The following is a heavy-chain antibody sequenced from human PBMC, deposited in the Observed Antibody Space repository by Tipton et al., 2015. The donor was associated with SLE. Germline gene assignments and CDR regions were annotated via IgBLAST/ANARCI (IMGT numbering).Heavy chain of an antibody. Sequence: TLSLTCTVSGDSISSSGYYWVWIRQSPGKGLEWVGSIYDNGNTYYNPSLKSRVTISVDTSKNHFSLKLSSVTAADTAVYYCARRGVGATYWYFDLWGRGTLVTVSS. CDR2: IYDNGNT. CDR3: ARRGVGATYWYFDL. V-gene: IGHV4-39*02. D-gene: IGHD1-26*01. CDR1: GDSISSSGYY. J-gene: IGHJ2*01.